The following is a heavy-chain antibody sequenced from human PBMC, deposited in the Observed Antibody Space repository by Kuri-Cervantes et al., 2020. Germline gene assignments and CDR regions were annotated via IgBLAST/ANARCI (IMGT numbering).Heavy chain of an antibody. CDR2: IYTSGST. D-gene: IGHD6-19*01. Sequence: SETLSLTCTVSGGSISSYYWSWIRQPAGKGLEWIGRIYTSGSTNYNPSLKSRVTMSVDTSKNQFSLKLSSVTAADTAVYYCARHSHRIAVAGTGFDYWGQGTLVTVSS. CDR1: GGSISSYY. V-gene: IGHV4-4*07. J-gene: IGHJ4*02. CDR3: ARHSHRIAVAGTGFDY.